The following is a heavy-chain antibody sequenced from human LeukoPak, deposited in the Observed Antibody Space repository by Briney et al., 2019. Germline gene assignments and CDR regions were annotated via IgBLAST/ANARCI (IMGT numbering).Heavy chain of an antibody. V-gene: IGHV3-48*04. CDR3: ARWARVRERYSYGAFDY. CDR1: GFIFNDYS. CDR2: ISSRSSTI. Sequence: GGSLTLSCVGSGFIFNDYSMNWVRQAPGKGPEWVSYISSRSSTIYYADSVKGRFTISRDNAKNSLYLQMNSLRAEDSAVYYCARWARVRERYSYGAFDYWGQGTLVTVSS. J-gene: IGHJ4*02. D-gene: IGHD5-18*01.